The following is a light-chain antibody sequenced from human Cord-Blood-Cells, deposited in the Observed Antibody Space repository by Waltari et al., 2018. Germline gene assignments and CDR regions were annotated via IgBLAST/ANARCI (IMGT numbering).Light chain of an antibody. J-gene: IGKJ3*01. CDR2: DAS. Sequence: DIPMTQSPSSLSASVGDRVTITCQASQDISNYLNWCQQKPGKAPKLLINDASHLATGVASRFSGSGSGTDFTFTISSLQPEDIAAYYCQQYDNLIFTFGPGTKVDIK. CDR3: QQYDNLIFT. V-gene: IGKV1-33*01. CDR1: QDISNY.